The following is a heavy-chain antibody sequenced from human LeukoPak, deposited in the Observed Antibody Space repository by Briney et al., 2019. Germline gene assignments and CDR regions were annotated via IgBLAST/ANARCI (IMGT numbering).Heavy chain of an antibody. D-gene: IGHD1-26*01. Sequence: ASVKVSCKVSGYTLSELSMHWVRQVAGKWLGWMGGLGPEDGETIYAQKFQGRVTMTEDTSINTAYMELSSLRSEDTAVYYCATLGSGSYPDPAFDDWGQGTLVTVSS. V-gene: IGHV1-24*01. CDR1: GYTLSELS. CDR3: ATLGSGSYPDPAFDD. J-gene: IGHJ4*02. CDR2: LGPEDGET.